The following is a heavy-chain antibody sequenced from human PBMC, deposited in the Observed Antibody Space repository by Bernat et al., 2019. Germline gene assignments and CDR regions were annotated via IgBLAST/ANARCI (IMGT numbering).Heavy chain of an antibody. J-gene: IGHJ4*02. CDR3: SKDHGITLGGVIVDPQTDYYFDY. Sequence: EVQLLESGGGLVQPGGSLRLPCAASGFTFSSYAMSWVRQAPGKGLEWVSAISGSGGSTYYADSVKGRFTISRDNSKNTLYLQMNSLRAEDTAVEYYSKDHGITLGGVIVDPQTDYYFDYWGQGTLVTVSS. V-gene: IGHV3-23*01. CDR2: ISGSGGST. D-gene: IGHD3-16*02. CDR1: GFTFSSYA.